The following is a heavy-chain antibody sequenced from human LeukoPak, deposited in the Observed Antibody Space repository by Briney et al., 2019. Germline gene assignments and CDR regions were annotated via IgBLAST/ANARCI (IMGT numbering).Heavy chain of an antibody. V-gene: IGHV3-21*01. CDR3: AREARYCSSSSCDYFDY. CDR1: GFTFSSYA. CDR2: ISSSGYYI. J-gene: IGHJ4*02. D-gene: IGHD2-2*01. Sequence: GGSLRLSCAASGFTFSSYAMHWVRQAPGKGLEWVSSISSSGYYIYQADSVKGRFTISRDNAKNSLYLQMNSLRAEDTAVYYCAREARYCSSSSCDYFDYWGQGTLVTVSS.